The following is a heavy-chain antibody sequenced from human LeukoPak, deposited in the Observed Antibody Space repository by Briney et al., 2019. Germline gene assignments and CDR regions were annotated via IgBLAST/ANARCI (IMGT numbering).Heavy chain of an antibody. CDR3: AKDYRH. CDR1: GFTFSNYE. Sequence: GGSLRLSCAASGFTFSNYEMNWVRQAPGKGLEWVAYTSSSGYTIYYADSVKGRFTISRDNAKNPLYLQMNSLKLEDTAVYYCAKDYRHWGQGTLVTVSS. V-gene: IGHV3-48*03. J-gene: IGHJ4*02. CDR2: TSSSGYTI.